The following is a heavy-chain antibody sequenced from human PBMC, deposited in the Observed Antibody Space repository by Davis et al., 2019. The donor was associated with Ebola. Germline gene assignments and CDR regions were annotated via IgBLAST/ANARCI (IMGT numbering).Heavy chain of an antibody. V-gene: IGHV3-48*01. D-gene: IGHD6-6*01. CDR3: ARRSSQALD. J-gene: IGHJ4*02. CDR2: ISGYSSTI. CDR1: GFTFSNAW. Sequence: GGSLRLSCAASGFTFSNAWMSWVRQAPGKGLEWVSYISGYSSTISYADSVKGRFTISRDNAKNSLYLQMNSLRAEDTAVYYCARRSSQALDWGQGTLVTVSS.